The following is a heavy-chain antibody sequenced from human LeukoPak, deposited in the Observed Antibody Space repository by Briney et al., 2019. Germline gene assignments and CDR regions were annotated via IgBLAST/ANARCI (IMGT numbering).Heavy chain of an antibody. V-gene: IGHV1-2*04. CDR3: ARGEAAAGGYLDY. CDR1: GYTFTGYY. J-gene: IGHJ4*02. Sequence: ASVKVSCKASGYTFTGYYMHWVRQAPGQGLEWMGWINPNSGGTNYAQKFQGWVTMTRDTPISTAYMELSRLRSDDTAVYYCARGEAAAGGYLDYWGQGTLVTVSS. D-gene: IGHD6-13*01. CDR2: INPNSGGT.